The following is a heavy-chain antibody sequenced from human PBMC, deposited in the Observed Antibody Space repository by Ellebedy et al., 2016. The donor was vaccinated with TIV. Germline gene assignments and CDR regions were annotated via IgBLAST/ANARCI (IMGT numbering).Heavy chain of an antibody. Sequence: SETLSLXCAVYGGSFSGYYWSWIRQPPGKGLEWIGEINHSGSTIYNPSLKSRVTISVDTSKNQFSLKLSSVTAADTAVYYCARTPQGAITFGGVIVIGGSHFDYWGQGTLVTVSS. CDR2: INHSGST. V-gene: IGHV4-34*01. J-gene: IGHJ4*02. CDR3: ARTPQGAITFGGVIVIGGSHFDY. D-gene: IGHD3-16*02. CDR1: GGSFSGYY.